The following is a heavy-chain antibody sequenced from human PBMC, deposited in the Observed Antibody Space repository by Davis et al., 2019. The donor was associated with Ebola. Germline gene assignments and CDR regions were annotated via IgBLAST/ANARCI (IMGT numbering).Heavy chain of an antibody. J-gene: IGHJ5*02. CDR1: GGTFSSYA. CDR2: IIPIFGTA. V-gene: IGHV1-69*13. Sequence: SVKVSCKASGGTFSSYAISWVRQAPGQGLEWMGGIIPIFGTANYAQKFQGRVTITADESTSTAYMELSSLRSEDTAVYYCARDGPPWTPFDPWGQGTLVTVSS. D-gene: IGHD3/OR15-3a*01. CDR3: ARDGPPWTPFDP.